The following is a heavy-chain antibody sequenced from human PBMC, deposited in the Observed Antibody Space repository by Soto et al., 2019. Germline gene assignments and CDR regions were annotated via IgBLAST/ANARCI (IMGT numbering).Heavy chain of an antibody. J-gene: IGHJ4*02. CDR1: GFTFSSYS. D-gene: IGHD3-9*01. CDR2: ISGSGGST. V-gene: IGHV3-23*01. CDR3: AKGASPYPIWAIDY. Sequence: GGSLRLSCAASGFTFSSYSMNWVRQAPGKGLEWVSAISGSGGSTYYADSMKGRFTISRDNSKNTLYLQMNSLRAEDTAVYYCAKGASPYPIWAIDYWGQGTLVTVSS.